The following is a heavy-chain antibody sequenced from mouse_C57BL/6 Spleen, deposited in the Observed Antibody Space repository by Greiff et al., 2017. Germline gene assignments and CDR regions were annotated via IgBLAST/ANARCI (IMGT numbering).Heavy chain of an antibody. CDR3: ANYYYYGLYAMDY. CDR1: GYTFTSYW. Sequence: QVQLQQPGAELVKPGASVKMSCKASGYTFTSYWITWVKQRPGQGLEWIGDIYPGSGSTNYNEKFKSKATLTVDTSSSTANMQLSRLTSEDSAVYYGANYYYYGLYAMDYWGQGTSVTVSS. V-gene: IGHV1-55*01. CDR2: IYPGSGST. J-gene: IGHJ4*01. D-gene: IGHD1-1*01.